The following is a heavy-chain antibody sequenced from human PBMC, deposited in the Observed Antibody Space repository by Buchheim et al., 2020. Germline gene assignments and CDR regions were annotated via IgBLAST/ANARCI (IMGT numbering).Heavy chain of an antibody. J-gene: IGHJ5*02. Sequence: QVQLQESGPGLVKPSETLSLTCTVSGGSISSYYWSWIRQPPGKGLEWIGYIYYSGSTNYNPSLKSRVTISVDTSKNQFSLKLSSVTAADTAVYHCARGFFDPWGQGTL. V-gene: IGHV4-59*01. CDR1: GGSISSYY. CDR3: ARGFFDP. CDR2: IYYSGST.